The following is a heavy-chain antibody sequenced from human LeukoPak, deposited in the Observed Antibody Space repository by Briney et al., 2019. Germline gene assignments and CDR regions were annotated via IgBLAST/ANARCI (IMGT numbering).Heavy chain of an antibody. CDR3: ARENKRDGYNYYYFDY. D-gene: IGHD5-24*01. CDR1: GGSFSSGSYY. CDR2: IYYSGST. Sequence: SETLSLTCTVSGGSFSSGSYYWSWIRQPPGKGLEWIGYIYYSGSTNYNPSLKSRVTISVDTSKNQFSLKLSSVTAADTAVYYCARENKRDGYNYYYFDYWGQGTLVTVSS. V-gene: IGHV4-61*01. J-gene: IGHJ4*02.